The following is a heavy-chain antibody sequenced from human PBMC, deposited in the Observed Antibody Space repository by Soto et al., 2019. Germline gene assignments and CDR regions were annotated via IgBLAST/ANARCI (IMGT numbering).Heavy chain of an antibody. Sequence: SETLSLTCTVSGGSISSYYWSWIRQPPGKGLEWIGYIYYSGSTNYNPSLKSRVTISVDTSKNQFSLKLSSVTAADMAVYYCARHLGLTYYYGSGSLYYFDYWGQGTLVTVSS. D-gene: IGHD3-10*01. V-gene: IGHV4-59*08. J-gene: IGHJ4*02. CDR2: IYYSGST. CDR3: ARHLGLTYYYGSGSLYYFDY. CDR1: GGSISSYY.